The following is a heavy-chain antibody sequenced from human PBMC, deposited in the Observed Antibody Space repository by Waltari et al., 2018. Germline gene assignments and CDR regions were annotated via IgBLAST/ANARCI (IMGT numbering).Heavy chain of an antibody. V-gene: IGHV4-59*11. J-gene: IGHJ4*02. D-gene: IGHD2-2*01. Sequence: QVQLQESGPGLVKPSETLSLTCTVSGGSISSHYWNWIRQPPGKGLEWIGYIYYNGNTNYNPPLNSRVTISVDTSKNQFSLKLSSVTAADTAVYYCARYCSTTSCNGEHKKSFDYWGQGTLVTVSS. CDR3: ARYCSTTSCNGEHKKSFDY. CDR1: GGSISSHY. CDR2: IYYNGNT.